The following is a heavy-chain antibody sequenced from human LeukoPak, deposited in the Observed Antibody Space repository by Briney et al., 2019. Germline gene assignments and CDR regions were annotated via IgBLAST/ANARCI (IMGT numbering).Heavy chain of an antibody. J-gene: IGHJ6*03. Sequence: ASVKVSCKASGYTFTSYDINWVRQATGQGLEWMGWMNPNSGNTGYAQKFQGRVTMTRNTSISTAYMELSSLRSEDTAVYYCANASTTVTTHYYYYMDVWGKGTTVTISS. CDR2: MNPNSGNT. V-gene: IGHV1-8*01. CDR1: GYTFTSYD. CDR3: ANASTTVTTHYYYYMDV. D-gene: IGHD4-17*01.